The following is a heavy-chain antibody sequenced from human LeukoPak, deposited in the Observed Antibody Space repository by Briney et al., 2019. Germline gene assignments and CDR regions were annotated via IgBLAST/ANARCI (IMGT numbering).Heavy chain of an antibody. CDR3: ARWGEDLTDDAFDI. Sequence: ASVKVSFKASGYTFTSYGISWVRQAPGQGLEWMGWISAYNGNTNYAQKLQGRVTMTTDTSTSTAYMELRSLRSDDTAVYYCARWGEDLTDDAFDIWGQGTMVTVSS. V-gene: IGHV1-18*01. CDR1: GYTFTSYG. D-gene: IGHD3-16*01. CDR2: ISAYNGNT. J-gene: IGHJ3*02.